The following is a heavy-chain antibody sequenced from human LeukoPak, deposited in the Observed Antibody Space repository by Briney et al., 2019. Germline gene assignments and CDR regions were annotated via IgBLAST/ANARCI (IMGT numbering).Heavy chain of an antibody. Sequence: SETLSLTCTVSGGSISSYYWSWIRQPPGKGLEWIGYIYYSGSTNYNPSLKSRVTISVDTSKNQFSLKLSSVTAADTAVYYCARVRYYYGQSTYFDYWGQGTLVTVSS. CDR1: GGSISSYY. CDR3: ARVRYYYGQSTYFDY. D-gene: IGHD3-10*01. V-gene: IGHV4-59*12. CDR2: IYYSGST. J-gene: IGHJ4*02.